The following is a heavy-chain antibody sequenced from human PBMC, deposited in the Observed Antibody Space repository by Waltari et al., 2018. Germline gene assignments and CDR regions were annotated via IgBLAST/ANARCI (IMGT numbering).Heavy chain of an antibody. D-gene: IGHD3-10*01. CDR1: GFTFSSFA. CDR3: VKGRGPGGSGMDV. V-gene: IGHV3-64D*08. J-gene: IGHJ6*02. CDR2: MSSNVAST. Sequence: EVQLVESGGGLVQPGGSLRFSCSTSGFTFSSFAMHWVRQGPGKGLQYLSRMSSNVASTYYIDSVKGRFTISRDNSNNTLYLQMSSLRPDDTAVYYCVKGRGPGGSGMDVWGQGTTVSVSS.